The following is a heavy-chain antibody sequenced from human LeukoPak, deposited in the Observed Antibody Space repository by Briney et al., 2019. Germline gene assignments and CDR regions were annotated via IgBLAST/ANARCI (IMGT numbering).Heavy chain of an antibody. CDR2: ISYDGSNK. Sequence: PGGSLRLSCAASGFTFSNYGMHWVRQAPGKGLEWVAVISYDGSNKYYADSVKGRFTISRDNSKNTLYLQVNSLRAEDTAVYYCARGDKAVAFDWFDPWGQGTLVSVSS. J-gene: IGHJ5*02. D-gene: IGHD6-19*01. V-gene: IGHV3-30*03. CDR1: GFTFSNYG. CDR3: ARGDKAVAFDWFDP.